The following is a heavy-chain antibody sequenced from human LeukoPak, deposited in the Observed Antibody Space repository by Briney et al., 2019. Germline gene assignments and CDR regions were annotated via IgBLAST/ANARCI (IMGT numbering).Heavy chain of an antibody. Sequence: GGSLRLSCVASGRTFRSHWMSWVRQAPGKGLEWVANIKSDGSEKYYVDSVEGRFTISRDNAKNSLFLQMNSLRAEDTAVYYCARDPAWGALDYWGQGTLVTVSS. CDR2: IKSDGSEK. J-gene: IGHJ4*02. CDR3: ARDPAWGALDY. D-gene: IGHD3-16*01. CDR1: GRTFRSHW. V-gene: IGHV3-7*01.